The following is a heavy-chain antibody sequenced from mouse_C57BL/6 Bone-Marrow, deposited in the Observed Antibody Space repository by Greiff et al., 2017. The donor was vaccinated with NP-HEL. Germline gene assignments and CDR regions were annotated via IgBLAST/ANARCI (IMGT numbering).Heavy chain of an antibody. J-gene: IGHJ3*01. CDR3: AREDGYWFAY. V-gene: IGHV1-81*01. CDR2: IYPRSGNT. CDR1: GYTFTSYG. Sequence: VQGVESGAELARPGASVKLSCKASGYTFTSYGISWVKQRTGQGLEWIGEIYPRSGNTYYNEKFKGKATLTADKSSSTAYMELRSLTSEDSAVYFCAREDGYWFAYWGQGTLVTVSA. D-gene: IGHD2-3*01.